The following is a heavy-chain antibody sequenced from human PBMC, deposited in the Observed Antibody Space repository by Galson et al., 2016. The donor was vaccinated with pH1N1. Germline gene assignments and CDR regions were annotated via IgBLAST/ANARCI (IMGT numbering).Heavy chain of an antibody. CDR1: GFTFTTYS. Sequence: SLRLSCAASGFTFTTYSMSWVRQAPGKGLEWVSYINNRGNIMYYADSVKGRFTVSRDNAKNSLYLQMNSLRAEDTAVYYCARPGNYDGDRRGAFDLWGQGTMVTVSP. CDR2: INNRGNIM. CDR3: ARPGNYDGDRRGAFDL. V-gene: IGHV3-48*04. J-gene: IGHJ3*01. D-gene: IGHD4-23*01.